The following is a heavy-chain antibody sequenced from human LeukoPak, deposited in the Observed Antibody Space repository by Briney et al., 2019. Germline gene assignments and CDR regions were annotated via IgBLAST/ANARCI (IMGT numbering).Heavy chain of an antibody. Sequence: SETLSLTCAVYGGSFSGYYWSWIRQPPGKGLEWIGEINHSGSTNYNPSVKSRVTISIDKSKNQFFLNLSSVTAADTAVYYCAGLVGRYSSGLYYYYFDYWGQGTLVTVSS. D-gene: IGHD3-22*01. CDR3: AGLVGRYSSGLYYYYFDY. J-gene: IGHJ4*02. CDR1: GGSFSGYY. CDR2: INHSGST. V-gene: IGHV4-34*01.